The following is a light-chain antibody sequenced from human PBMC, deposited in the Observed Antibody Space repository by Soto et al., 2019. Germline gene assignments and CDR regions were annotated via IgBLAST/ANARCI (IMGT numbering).Light chain of an antibody. V-gene: IGLV2-18*02. CDR3: SSYTSSSTRYVV. Sequence: QSALTQPPSVSGSPGQSVTISCTGTSTDVGSYNRVSWYQQPPGTAPKLMIYEVSNRPSGVPDRFSGSKSGNTASLTISGLQVEDESDYYCSSYTSSSTRYVVFGGGTKLTVL. CDR1: STDVGSYNR. CDR2: EVS. J-gene: IGLJ2*01.